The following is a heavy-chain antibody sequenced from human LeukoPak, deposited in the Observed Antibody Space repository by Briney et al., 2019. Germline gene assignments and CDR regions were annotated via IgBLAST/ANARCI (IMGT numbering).Heavy chain of an antibody. Sequence: PGGSLRLSCAASGFTFSTYAMSWVRQAPGKGLECVSHITASGTDMFYADSVKGRFTISRDNAKNSLYLQMNSLRDEDTAVYYCASSGSYRFDYWGQGTLVTVSS. CDR1: GFTFSTYA. J-gene: IGHJ4*02. CDR3: ASSGSYRFDY. V-gene: IGHV3-48*02. D-gene: IGHD1-26*01. CDR2: ITASGTDM.